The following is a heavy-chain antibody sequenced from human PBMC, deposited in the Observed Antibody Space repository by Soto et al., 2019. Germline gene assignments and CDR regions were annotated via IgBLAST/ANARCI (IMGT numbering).Heavy chain of an antibody. Sequence: ASVKVSCKVSGYTLTELSMHWVRQAPGKGLEWMGGFDPEDGETIYAQKFQGRVTMTEDTSTDTAYMELSSLRSEDMAVYYCATANLYCTNGVCYIAPSPPTPNYGMDVWGQGTTVTVSS. J-gene: IGHJ6*02. CDR3: ATANLYCTNGVCYIAPSPPTPNYGMDV. CDR2: FDPEDGET. CDR1: GYTLTELS. D-gene: IGHD2-8*01. V-gene: IGHV1-24*01.